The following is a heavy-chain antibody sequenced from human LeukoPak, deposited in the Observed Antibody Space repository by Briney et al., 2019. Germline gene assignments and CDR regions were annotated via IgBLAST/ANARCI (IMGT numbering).Heavy chain of an antibody. J-gene: IGHJ5*02. V-gene: IGHV4-31*03. CDR1: GGSISSGGYY. CDR2: IYYSGST. D-gene: IGHD4-23*01. CDR3: ARDYGRQTTVVTPT. Sequence: PSETLSLTCTVSGGSISSGGYYWSWIRQHPGKGLEWIGYIYYSGSTYYNPSLKSRVTISVDTSKNQFSLKLSSATAADTAVYYCARDYGRQTTVVTPTWGQGTLVTVSS.